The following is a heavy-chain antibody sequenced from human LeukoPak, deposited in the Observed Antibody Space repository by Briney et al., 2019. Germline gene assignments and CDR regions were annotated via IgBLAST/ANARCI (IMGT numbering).Heavy chain of an antibody. CDR1: GFTFSSNG. CDR2: ISYDGSNK. CDR3: AKDRGYSYGSPGMDV. V-gene: IGHV3-30*18. D-gene: IGHD5-18*01. Sequence: PGGSLRLSCAASGFTFSSNGMHGVRQAPGKGLEWVAVISYDGSNKDYAGSVKGRFTISRDNSKNTLYLQMNSLRAEDTAVHYCAKDRGYSYGSPGMDVWGQGTTVTVSS. J-gene: IGHJ6*02.